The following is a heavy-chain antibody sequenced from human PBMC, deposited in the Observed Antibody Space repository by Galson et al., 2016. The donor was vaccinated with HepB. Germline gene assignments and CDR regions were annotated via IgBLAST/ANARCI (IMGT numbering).Heavy chain of an antibody. V-gene: IGHV4-61*01. D-gene: IGHD3-10*01. CDR3: AGVSILLWFGEPSHFDY. J-gene: IGHJ4*02. CDR1: GGSVSSGSYY. CDR2: IFHNGST. Sequence: SETLSLTCSVSGGSVSSGSYYWSWIRQPPGKGLEWIGYIFHNGSTKYTPSLKSRVTISLDTSKKQFSLKLGSVTAADSAVYSCAGVSILLWFGEPSHFDYWGQGTLVTVSS.